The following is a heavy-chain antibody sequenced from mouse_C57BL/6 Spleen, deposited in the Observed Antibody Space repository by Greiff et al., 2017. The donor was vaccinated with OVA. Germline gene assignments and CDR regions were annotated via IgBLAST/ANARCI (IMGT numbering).Heavy chain of an antibody. CDR2: ISYDGSN. J-gene: IGHJ1*03. CDR1: GYSITSGYY. D-gene: IGHD3-3*01. V-gene: IGHV3-6*01. CDR3: ARVGANFEV. Sequence: DVKLVESGPGLVKPSQSLSLTCSVTGYSITSGYYWNWIRQFPGNKLEWMGYISYDGSNNYNPSLKNRISITRDTSKNQFFLKLNSVTTEDTATYYGARVGANFEVWGTGTTVTVSS.